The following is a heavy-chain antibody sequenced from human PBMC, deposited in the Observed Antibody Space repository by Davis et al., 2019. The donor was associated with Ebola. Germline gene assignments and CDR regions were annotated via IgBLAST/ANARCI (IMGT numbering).Heavy chain of an antibody. V-gene: IGHV5-51*01. CDR3: ARRGYSYGFPPDY. D-gene: IGHD5-18*01. CDR2: IYPGDSDT. J-gene: IGHJ4*02. Sequence: GESLKISCQGSGYSFTSYWIGWVPQLPAKGLEWMGIIYPGDSDTRYSPSFQGQVTISADKSISTAYLQWSSLKASDTAMYYCARRGYSYGFPPDYWGQGTLVTVSS. CDR1: GYSFTSYW.